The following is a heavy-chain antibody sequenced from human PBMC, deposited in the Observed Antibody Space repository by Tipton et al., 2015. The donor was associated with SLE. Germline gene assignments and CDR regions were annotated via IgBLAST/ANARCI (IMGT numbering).Heavy chain of an antibody. CDR1: GGSIRSVGHY. V-gene: IGHV4-31*03. J-gene: IGHJ3*02. Sequence: TLSLTCTVSGGSIRSVGHYWTWSRQHPGKGLEYIGYSYYTGSAYYNPSLKSRVTISLDTSKNQFSLKLTSVTAADTAVYFCARGSTLTTFGDTFDIWGQGTMVTVSP. CDR2: SYYTGSA. D-gene: IGHD4-11*01. CDR3: ARGSTLTTFGDTFDI.